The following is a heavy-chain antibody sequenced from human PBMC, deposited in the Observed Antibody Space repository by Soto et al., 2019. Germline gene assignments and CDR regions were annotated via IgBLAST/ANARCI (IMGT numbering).Heavy chain of an antibody. CDR2: IKTNIDGGAT. V-gene: IGHV3-15*07. D-gene: IGHD5-12*01. CDR1: GFSFTSAW. J-gene: IGHJ4*02. CDR3: TTGRGGSAYVPGAY. Sequence: EVQLVESGGGLVKPGGSLRLSCAASGFSFTSAWMNWVRQIPGKGLEWVGRIKTNIDGGATDYSAPVKVRFTISRDDSKDTVYLQMNSLKTEDTVVYYCTTGRGGSAYVPGAYWGQGALVPVSS.